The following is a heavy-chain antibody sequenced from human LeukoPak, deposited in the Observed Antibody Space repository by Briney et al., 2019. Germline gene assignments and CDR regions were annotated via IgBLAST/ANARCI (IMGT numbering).Heavy chain of an antibody. CDR3: ARGLRYYDILTGYSGSQIDY. CDR1: GGSFSGYY. D-gene: IGHD3-9*01. J-gene: IGHJ4*02. V-gene: IGHV4-34*01. Sequence: SETLSLTCAVYGGSFSGYYWSWIRQPPGKGLEWIGEINHSGSTNCNPSLKSRVTISVDTSKNQFSLKLSSVTAADTAVYYCARGLRYYDILTGYSGSQIDYWGQGTLVTVSS. CDR2: INHSGST.